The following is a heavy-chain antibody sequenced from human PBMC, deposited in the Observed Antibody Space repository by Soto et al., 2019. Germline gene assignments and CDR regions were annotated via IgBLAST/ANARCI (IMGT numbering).Heavy chain of an antibody. V-gene: IGHV1-69*13. Sequence: ASVNVSCKSSGGTFSNFFMSWVRQAPGQGLEWMGGNIPIFGTANYAQKFQGRVTIIADESTGTTYMELTSLRSEDTAVYYCARAPILVGETTYENYFDYWGQGTLVTVSS. CDR1: GGTFSNFF. CDR2: NIPIFGTA. D-gene: IGHD2-21*01. CDR3: ARAPILVGETTYENYFDY. J-gene: IGHJ4*02.